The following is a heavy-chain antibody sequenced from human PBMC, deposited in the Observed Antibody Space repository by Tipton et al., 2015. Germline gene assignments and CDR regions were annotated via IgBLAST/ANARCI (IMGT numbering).Heavy chain of an antibody. D-gene: IGHD2/OR15-2a*01. Sequence: TLSLTCAVYGGSFSGYYWSWIRQPPGKGLEWIGFIYRTGRTYYNPSLMSRLSISLDTSKNQFSLNLDSVTAADTAVYYCVREGPGDNSPWQWGQGTLVTVSS. CDR3: VREGPGDNSPWQ. J-gene: IGHJ4*02. CDR2: IYRTGRT. V-gene: IGHV4-30-4*01. CDR1: GGSFSGYY.